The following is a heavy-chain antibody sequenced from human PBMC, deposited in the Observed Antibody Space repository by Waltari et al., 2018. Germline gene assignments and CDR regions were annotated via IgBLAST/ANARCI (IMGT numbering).Heavy chain of an antibody. Sequence: QVQLVQSVAEVKKPGSSVKVSCKASGGTFSRYAISWVRQAPGQGLGWMGGIIPIWGTANYAQKFQGRVTSTADKSTSTAYMELSSLRSEDTAVYYCARTYYYDSSGYYYVIGYLDYWGQGTLVTVSS. V-gene: IGHV1-69*14. J-gene: IGHJ4*02. D-gene: IGHD3-22*01. CDR2: IIPIWGTA. CDR1: GGTFSRYA. CDR3: ARTYYYDSSGYYYVIGYLDY.